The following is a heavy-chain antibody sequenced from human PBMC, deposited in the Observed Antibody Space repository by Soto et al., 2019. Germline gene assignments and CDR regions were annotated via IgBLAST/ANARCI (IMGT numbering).Heavy chain of an antibody. CDR2: ISYDGSNK. J-gene: IGHJ5*02. Sequence: QVQLVESGGGVAQPGRSLRLSCAASGFTFSSYGMHWVRQAPGKGLEWVAVISYDGSNKYYADSVKGRFTISRDNSKNTLYLQMNSLRAEDTAVYYCAKDSGWYHWGQGTLVTVSS. D-gene: IGHD6-19*01. CDR1: GFTFSSYG. CDR3: AKDSGWYH. V-gene: IGHV3-30*18.